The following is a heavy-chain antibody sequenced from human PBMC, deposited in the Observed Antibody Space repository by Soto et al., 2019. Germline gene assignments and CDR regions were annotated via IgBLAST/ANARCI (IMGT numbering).Heavy chain of an antibody. CDR2: VYYSGST. V-gene: IGHV4-59*01. CDR1: GGSISTYY. CDR3: ARGGRSAYYYYMGV. Sequence: QVQLQESGPGLVKPSEILSLTCTVSGGSISTYYWSWVRQPPGKGLEWIGYVYYSGSTNYNPSLKSRVTISVDTSKNQFSLKLTSVTAADTAMYYCARGGRSAYYYYMGVWGKGTTVTVSS. J-gene: IGHJ6*03.